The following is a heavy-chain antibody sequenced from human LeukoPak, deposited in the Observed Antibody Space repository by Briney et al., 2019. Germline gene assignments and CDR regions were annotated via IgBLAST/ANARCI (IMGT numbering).Heavy chain of an antibody. CDR2: IYPGDSDP. J-gene: IGHJ4*02. Sequence: GESLKISCKGSGYNFANYWIGWVRQMPGKGLEWMGIIYPGDSDPKYSPSFQGQVTISADKSLSTAYLQWSSLKASDTAMYYCARHKSWPGYYFDYWGQGTLVTVSS. CDR1: GYNFANYW. V-gene: IGHV5-51*01. CDR3: ARHKSWPGYYFDY.